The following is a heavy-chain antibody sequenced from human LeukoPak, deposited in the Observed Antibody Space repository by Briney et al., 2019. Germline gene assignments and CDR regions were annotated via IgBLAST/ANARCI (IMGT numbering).Heavy chain of an antibody. D-gene: IGHD3-22*01. J-gene: IGHJ4*02. CDR2: ISSGGSSI. Sequence: HPGGSLRLSCAVSGFTFSSYEMNWVRQAPGKGLEWVSHISSGGSSIYYADSVKGRFTISRDNAKNSLYLQMNSLRAEDTAVYYCARRPSEGYYYDPGFDCWGQGTLVTVSS. CDR3: ARRPSEGYYYDPGFDC. V-gene: IGHV3-48*03. CDR1: GFTFSSYE.